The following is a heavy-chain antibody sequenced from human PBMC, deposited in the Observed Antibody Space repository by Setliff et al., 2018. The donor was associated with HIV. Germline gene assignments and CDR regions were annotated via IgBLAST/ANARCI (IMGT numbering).Heavy chain of an antibody. D-gene: IGHD3-16*02. V-gene: IGHV4-61*09. J-gene: IGHJ4*02. CDR2: IYTSGGT. Sequence: SETLSLTCTVSGGSISSGSYRWTWIRQPAGRGLEWIGHIYTSGGTNYNPSLKSRVTISADTSKNQFSLTLTSVTAADTAVYYCARGDYVWGSYRRFDYWGQGALVTVSS. CDR1: GGSISSGSYR. CDR3: ARGDYVWGSYRRFDY.